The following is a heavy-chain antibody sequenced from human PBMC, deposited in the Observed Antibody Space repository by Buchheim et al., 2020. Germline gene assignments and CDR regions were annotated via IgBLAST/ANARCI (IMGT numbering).Heavy chain of an antibody. J-gene: IGHJ4*02. CDR3: ARVVTGTSCYDY. Sequence: QVQLQESGPGLVKPSETLSLTCTVSGGSISSADSHWSWIRQPPGKGLEWLGYISYSGGTHYSPYLKCRLTISQDTSKNQFSLRLSSVTASDTAVYYCARVVTGTSCYDYWGQGTL. CDR2: ISYSGGT. V-gene: IGHV4-30-4*01. D-gene: IGHD2-2*01. CDR1: GGSISSADSH.